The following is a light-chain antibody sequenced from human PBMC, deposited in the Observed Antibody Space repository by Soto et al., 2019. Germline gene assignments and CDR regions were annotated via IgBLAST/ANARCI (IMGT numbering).Light chain of an antibody. CDR3: SLYYSGAWV. CDR1: TGTVTSGHY. CDR2: DTS. Sequence: QAVVTQEPSLTVSPGGTVTLTCGSSTGTVTSGHYPYWFQQKPGQAPRTLMYDTSNKHSWTPARFSGSLLGGKAALTLSGAQPEDEAEYSCSLYYSGAWVFGAGTKLTVL. J-gene: IGLJ3*02. V-gene: IGLV7-46*01.